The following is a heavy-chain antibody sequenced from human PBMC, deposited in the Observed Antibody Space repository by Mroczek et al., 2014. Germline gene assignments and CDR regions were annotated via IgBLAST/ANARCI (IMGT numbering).Heavy chain of an antibody. D-gene: IGHD6-13*01. CDR2: INPNSGGT. Sequence: QVQLVQSGAEVKKPGASVKVSCKASGYTFTGYYMHWVRQAPGQGLEWMGWINPNSGGTNYAQKFQGRVTMTRDTSISTAYMELSRLRSDDTAVYYCAREWVAAAGRDHFDYWGQGTLVTVSS. CDR1: GYTFTGYY. J-gene: IGHJ4*02. V-gene: IGHV1-2*02. CDR3: AREWVAAAGRDHFDY.